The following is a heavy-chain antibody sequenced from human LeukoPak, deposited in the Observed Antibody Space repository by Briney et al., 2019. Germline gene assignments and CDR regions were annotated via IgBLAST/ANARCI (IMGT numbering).Heavy chain of an antibody. V-gene: IGHV3-23*01. CDR1: GFTFSNYA. Sequence: GGSLRLSCAASGFTFSNYAMSWVRQAPGKGLEWVSTISSSAGTTYYADSVKGRFTISRDNSRSTLYLQMNSLRAEDTAVYYCASHYGSGSTYFDYWGQGTLVTVSS. CDR2: ISSSAGTT. CDR3: ASHYGSGSTYFDY. D-gene: IGHD3-10*01. J-gene: IGHJ4*02.